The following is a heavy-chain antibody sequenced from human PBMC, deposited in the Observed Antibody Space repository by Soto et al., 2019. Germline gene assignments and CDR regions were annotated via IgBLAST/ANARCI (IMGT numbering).Heavy chain of an antibody. CDR1: GGSISSSSYY. CDR3: ARVRDMITFGGVIVIPGGIFDY. CDR2: IYYSGST. J-gene: IGHJ4*02. Sequence: SETLSLTCTVSGGSISSSSYYWGWIRQPPXKGLEWIGSIYYSGSTDYNPSLKSRVTISVDTSKNQFSLKLSSVTAADTAVYYCARVRDMITFGGVIVIPGGIFDYWGQGTLVTVSS. D-gene: IGHD3-16*02. V-gene: IGHV4-39*01.